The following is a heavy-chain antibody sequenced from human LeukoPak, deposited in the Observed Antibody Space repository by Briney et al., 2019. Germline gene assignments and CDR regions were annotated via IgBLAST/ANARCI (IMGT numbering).Heavy chain of an antibody. CDR2: IWYDGSNK. CDR3: ARALYGSHYFDY. J-gene: IGHJ4*02. Sequence: GGSLRLSCAASGFTFSSYGMHWVRQAPGKGLEWVAVIWYDGSNKYYADSVKGRFTISRDNSKNTLYLQMNSLRAEDTAVYYCARALYGSHYFDYWGQGTLVTVSS. V-gene: IGHV3-33*01. D-gene: IGHD3-10*01. CDR1: GFTFSSYG.